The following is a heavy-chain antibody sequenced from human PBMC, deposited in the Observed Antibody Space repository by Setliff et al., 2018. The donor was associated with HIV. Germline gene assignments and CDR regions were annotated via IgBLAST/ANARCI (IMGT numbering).Heavy chain of an antibody. V-gene: IGHV4-39*07. D-gene: IGHD3-16*01. CDR1: GGSIDSTDYY. J-gene: IGHJ4*02. Sequence: SETLSLTCTVSGGSIDSTDYYWGWIRQPPGKGLEWIGSIFYSGRTTYNPSLRSRVTISAETSKSQFSLKLTSVTAADTAAYFCARVSTDYVWGSFLSSGPYYFDFWGQGALVTVSS. CDR3: ARVSTDYVWGSFLSSGPYYFDF. CDR2: IFYSGRT.